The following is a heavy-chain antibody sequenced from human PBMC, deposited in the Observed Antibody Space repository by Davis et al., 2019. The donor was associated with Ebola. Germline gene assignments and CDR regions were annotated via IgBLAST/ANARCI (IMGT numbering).Heavy chain of an antibody. CDR1: GFTFSSYG. D-gene: IGHD6-19*01. CDR3: ASDGSSGSTGYYYGMDV. V-gene: IGHV3-33*01. J-gene: IGHJ6*02. CDR2: IWYDGSNK. Sequence: GESLKISCAASGFTFSSYGMHWVRQAPGKGLEWVAVIWYDGSNKYYADSVKGRFTISRDNSKNTLYLQMNSLRAEDTAVYYCASDGSSGSTGYYYGMDVWGQGTTVTVSS.